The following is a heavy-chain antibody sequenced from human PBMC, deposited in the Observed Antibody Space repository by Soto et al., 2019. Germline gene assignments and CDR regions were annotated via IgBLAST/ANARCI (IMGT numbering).Heavy chain of an antibody. J-gene: IGHJ4*02. CDR1: GFTFNNYA. CDR3: AKGRGGSGSLTHRVDF. CDR2: LSGGGDTT. V-gene: IGHV3-23*01. D-gene: IGHD3-10*01. Sequence: VQLLESGGGLVQPGGSLRLSCAASGFTFNNYAMTWVRQAPGKGLAGVSALSGGGDTTSYADSVKGRFTVSRDGSKNTQYLQMSSLRAEDTALYYCAKGRGGSGSLTHRVDFWGRGTLVTVSS.